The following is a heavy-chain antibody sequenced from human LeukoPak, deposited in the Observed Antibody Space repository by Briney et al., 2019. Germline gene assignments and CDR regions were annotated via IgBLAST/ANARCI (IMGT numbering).Heavy chain of an antibody. CDR2: IYYSGST. D-gene: IGHD2/OR15-2a*01. Sequence: SETLSLTCTVSGGSISSGDYYWSWIRQPPGKGLEWIGYIYYSGSTNYNPSLKSRVTISVDTSKNQFSLKLSSVTAADTAVYYCARLGGIYYFDYWGQGTLVTVSS. V-gene: IGHV4-61*08. J-gene: IGHJ4*02. CDR1: GGSISSGDYY. CDR3: ARLGGIYYFDY.